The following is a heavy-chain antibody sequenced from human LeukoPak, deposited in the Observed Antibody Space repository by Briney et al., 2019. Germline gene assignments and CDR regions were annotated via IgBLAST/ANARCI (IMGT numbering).Heavy chain of an antibody. CDR3: ARDKSGPAAPYYYYGMDV. CDR2: ISSSSSYI. D-gene: IGHD2-2*01. J-gene: IGHJ6*02. V-gene: IGHV3-21*01. Sequence: GGSLRLSCAASGFTFSSYSMNWVRQAPWKGLEWVSSISSSSSYIYYADSVKGRFTISRDNAKNSLYLQMNSLRAEDTAVYYCARDKSGPAAPYYYYGMDVWGQGATVTVSS. CDR1: GFTFSSYS.